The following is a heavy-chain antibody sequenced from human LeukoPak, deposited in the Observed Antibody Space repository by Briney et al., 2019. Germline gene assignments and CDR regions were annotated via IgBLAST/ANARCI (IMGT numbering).Heavy chain of an antibody. V-gene: IGHV3-7*01. J-gene: IGHJ5*01. Sequence: GGSLRLSCAASGFSFSRYWMNWVRQAPGKGLEWVANIKGDGNEKNYVDSVKGRFSISRDNARNSLYLQMDSTRAEDTAVYYCAKEGAYPIITYDSWGQGALVTVSS. CDR1: GFSFSRYW. D-gene: IGHD3-10*01. CDR2: IKGDGNEK. CDR3: AKEGAYPIITYDS.